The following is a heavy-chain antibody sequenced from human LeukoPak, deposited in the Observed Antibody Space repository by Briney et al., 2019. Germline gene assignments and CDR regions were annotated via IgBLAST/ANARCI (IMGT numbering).Heavy chain of an antibody. Sequence: PGGSLRLSCAVSGFTFSSYAVHWVRQAPGKGLEWVAVISFDGSNKYYADSVKGRFTISRDNSKNTLYLQMNSLRAEDTAVYYCARSGYNDAFDIWGQGTMVTVSS. CDR2: ISFDGSNK. CDR3: ARSGYNDAFDI. CDR1: GFTFSSYA. J-gene: IGHJ3*02. V-gene: IGHV3-30*03. D-gene: IGHD3-3*01.